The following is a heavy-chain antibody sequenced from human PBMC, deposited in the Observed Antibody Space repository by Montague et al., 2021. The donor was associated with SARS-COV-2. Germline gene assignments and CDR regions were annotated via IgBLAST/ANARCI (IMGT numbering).Heavy chain of an antibody. CDR2: IYYSGST. J-gene: IGHJ6*02. Sequence: SETLSLTCTVSGGSISSSSYYWGWIRQPPGKGLEWIGSIYYSGSTYYNPSLKSRVTISVDTSKNQFSLKLSSVTAADTAVYYCARVGRQQLVRLSGMDVWGQG. CDR3: ARVGRQQLVRLSGMDV. CDR1: GGSISSSSYY. V-gene: IGHV4-39*07. D-gene: IGHD6-13*01.